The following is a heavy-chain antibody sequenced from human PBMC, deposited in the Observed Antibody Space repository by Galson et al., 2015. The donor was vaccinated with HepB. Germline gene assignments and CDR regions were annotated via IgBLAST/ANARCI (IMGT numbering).Heavy chain of an antibody. J-gene: IGHJ3*02. CDR3: AKASGLGVCSSSSWYWGAFDN. CDR2: IRAGEEYM. D-gene: IGHD2-2*01. V-gene: IGHV3-23*01. Sequence: SLRLSCAASGFTFSDCAMGWVRQAPGKGLEWVAGIRAGEEYMYFRDSVKGRFAISRDNAKNIFFLQINTTSVEDTAIYYCAKASGLGVCSSSSWYWGAFDNRGQGTMVTVSP. CDR1: GFTFSDCA.